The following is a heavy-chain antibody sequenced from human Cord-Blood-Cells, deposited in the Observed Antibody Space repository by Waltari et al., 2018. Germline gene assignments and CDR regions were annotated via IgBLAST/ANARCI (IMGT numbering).Heavy chain of an antibody. Sequence: EVQLVESGGGLVQPGGSLRLSCAASGFPFSSYSLNWVRRAPGKGLEWVSYISSSSSTIYYADSVKGRFTISRDNAKNSLYLQMNSLRAEDTAVYYCARDSRSSTSCLDYWGQGTLVTVSS. CDR3: ARDSRSSTSCLDY. V-gene: IGHV3-48*01. J-gene: IGHJ4*02. D-gene: IGHD2-2*01. CDR1: GFPFSSYS. CDR2: ISSSSSTI.